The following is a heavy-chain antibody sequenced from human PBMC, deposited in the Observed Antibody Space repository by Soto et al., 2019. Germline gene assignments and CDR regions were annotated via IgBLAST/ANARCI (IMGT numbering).Heavy chain of an antibody. Sequence: SETLSLTGTVSGGSISSGGYYWSWIRQHPGKGLEWIGYIYYSGSTYYNPSLKSRVTISVDTSKNQFSLKLSSVTAADTAVYYCASRQYKWFDPWGQGTLVTVSS. D-gene: IGHD4-4*01. J-gene: IGHJ5*02. CDR2: IYYSGST. V-gene: IGHV4-31*03. CDR3: ASRQYKWFDP. CDR1: GGSISSGGYY.